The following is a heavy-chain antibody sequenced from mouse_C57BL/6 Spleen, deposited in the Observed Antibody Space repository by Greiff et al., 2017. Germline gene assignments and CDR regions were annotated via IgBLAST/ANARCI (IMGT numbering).Heavy chain of an antibody. J-gene: IGHJ4*01. CDR3: ARGRVYGSSYGTAMDY. CDR2: IYPGGGYT. D-gene: IGHD1-1*01. V-gene: IGHV1-63*01. CDR1: GYTFTNYW. Sequence: VQLVESGAELVRPGTSVKMSCKASGYTFTNYWIGWAKQRPGHGLEWIGDIYPGGGYTNYNEKFKGKATLTADKSSSTAYMQFSSLTSEDSAIYYCARGRVYGSSYGTAMDYWGQGTSVTVSS.